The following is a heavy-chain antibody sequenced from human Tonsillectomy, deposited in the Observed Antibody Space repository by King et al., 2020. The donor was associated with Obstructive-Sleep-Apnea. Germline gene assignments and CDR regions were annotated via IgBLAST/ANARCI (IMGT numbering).Heavy chain of an antibody. Sequence: QLQESGPGLLKPSETLSLTCSVSGGSISSIYYYWGWIRQPPGKGLEWIGSIYYSGRTYYNPSLKSRVTISVDTSKKKFSLKVDSVSAADTAVYYCAREVRSSFDYWGQGTPVTVSS. CDR3: AREVRSSFDY. CDR1: GGSISSIYYY. J-gene: IGHJ4*02. V-gene: IGHV4-39*07. CDR2: IYYSGRT.